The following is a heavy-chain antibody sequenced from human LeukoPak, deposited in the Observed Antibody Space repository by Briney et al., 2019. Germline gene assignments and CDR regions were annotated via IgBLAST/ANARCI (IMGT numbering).Heavy chain of an antibody. D-gene: IGHD2-21*01. Sequence: PGGSLRLSCAASGFTFNNYWMTWVRQPPGKGLEWIGEINHSGSTNYNPSLKSRVTISVDTSKNQFSLKLSSVTAADTAVYYCARRRWRHIVVVTSYFDYWGQGTLVTVSS. V-gene: IGHV4-34*01. J-gene: IGHJ4*02. CDR1: GFTFNNYW. CDR3: ARRRWRHIVVVTSYFDY. CDR2: INHSGST.